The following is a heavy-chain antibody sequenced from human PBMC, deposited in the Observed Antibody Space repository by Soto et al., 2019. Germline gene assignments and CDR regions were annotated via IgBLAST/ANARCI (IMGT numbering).Heavy chain of an antibody. J-gene: IGHJ6*03. V-gene: IGHV3-21*01. D-gene: IGHD1-7*01. CDR1: GFTFSSYS. CDR2: ISSSSSYI. CDR3: ARVGHKTGTTYYYYMDV. Sequence: GGSLRLSCAASGFTFSSYSMNWVRQAPGKGLEWVSSISSSSSYIYYADSVKGRFTISRDNAKNSLYLQMNSLRAEDTAVYYCARVGHKTGTTYYYYMDVWGKGTTVTVSS.